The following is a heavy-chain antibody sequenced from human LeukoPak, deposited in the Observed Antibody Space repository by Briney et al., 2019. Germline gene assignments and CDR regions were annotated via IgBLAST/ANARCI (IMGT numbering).Heavy chain of an antibody. V-gene: IGHV4-39*07. D-gene: IGHD7-27*01. CDR1: GGSISSSSYY. CDR2: IYYSGST. Sequence: SETLSLTCTVSGGSISSSSYYWGWIRQPPGKGLEWIGSIYYSGSTYYNPSLKSRVTLSVDTSKNQFSLKLRSVTAADTAVYYCGRGHWGLDSWGQGTLVSVSS. J-gene: IGHJ4*02. CDR3: GRGHWGLDS.